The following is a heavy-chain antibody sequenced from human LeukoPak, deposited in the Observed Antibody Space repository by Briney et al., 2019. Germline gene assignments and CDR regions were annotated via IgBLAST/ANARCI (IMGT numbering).Heavy chain of an antibody. Sequence: SETLSLTCTVSGGSISSYFWSWIRQPAGKGLEWVGRIYTSGTTSYNASLKSRVTMSVDTSKNQFSLKLSSVTAADTAVYYCARARGSGIDYWGQGTLVTVSS. CDR3: ARARGSGIDY. CDR1: GGSISSYF. V-gene: IGHV4-4*07. D-gene: IGHD3-10*01. CDR2: IYTSGTT. J-gene: IGHJ4*02.